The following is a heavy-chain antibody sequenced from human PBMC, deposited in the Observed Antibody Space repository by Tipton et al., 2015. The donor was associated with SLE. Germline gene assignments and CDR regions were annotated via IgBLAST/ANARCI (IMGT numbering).Heavy chain of an antibody. CDR1: GGSISSSSYY. V-gene: IGHV4-39*07. CDR3: ARDGAGYSYGYYYYYYMDV. J-gene: IGHJ6*03. CDR2: IYYSGST. D-gene: IGHD5-18*01. Sequence: LRLSCTVSGGSISSSSYYWGWIRQPPGKGLEWIGSIYYSGSTNYNPSLKSRVTISVDTSKNQFSLKLSSVTAADTAVYYCARDGAGYSYGYYYYYYMDVWGKGTTVTVSS.